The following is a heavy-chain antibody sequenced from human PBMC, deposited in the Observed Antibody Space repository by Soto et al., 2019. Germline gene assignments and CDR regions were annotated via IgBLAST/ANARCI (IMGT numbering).Heavy chain of an antibody. CDR1: GFTFSSYA. Sequence: QVQLVESGGGVVQPGRSLRLSCAASGFTFSSYAMHWVRQAPGKGLEWVAVISYDGSNKYYADSVKGRFTISRDNXKNTLYLQMNSLRAEDTAVYYCATYPTVTDEDLDYWGQGTLVTVSS. J-gene: IGHJ4*02. CDR3: ATYPTVTDEDLDY. CDR2: ISYDGSNK. D-gene: IGHD4-17*01. V-gene: IGHV3-30-3*01.